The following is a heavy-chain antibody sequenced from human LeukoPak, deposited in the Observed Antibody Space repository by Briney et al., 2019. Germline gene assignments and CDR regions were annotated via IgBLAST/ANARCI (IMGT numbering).Heavy chain of an antibody. CDR2: ISYDGSNK. CDR1: GFTFSSFA. D-gene: IGHD2-2*02. V-gene: IGHV3-30*04. J-gene: IGHJ4*02. CDR3: AREDYTTAWYYFDY. Sequence: GGSLRLSCAASGFTFSSFAMHWVRQAPGEGLEWVAAISYDGSNKYYADSVKGRFTISGDNSKNTLYLQVNSLRAEDTAVYYCAREDYTTAWYYFDYWGQGTLVTVSS.